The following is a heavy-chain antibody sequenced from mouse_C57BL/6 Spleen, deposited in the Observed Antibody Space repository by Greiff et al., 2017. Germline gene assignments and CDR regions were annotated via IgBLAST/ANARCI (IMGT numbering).Heavy chain of an antibody. D-gene: IGHD1-1*01. Sequence: VQLQQSGPELVKPGASVKISCKASGYAFSSSWMNWVKQRPGKGLEWIGRIYPGDGDTNYNGKFKGKATLTADKSSSTAYMQLSRLTSEDSAVYFCARDYYGGGYAMDYWGQGTSVTVSS. CDR2: IYPGDGDT. CDR1: GYAFSSSW. CDR3: ARDYYGGGYAMDY. J-gene: IGHJ4*01. V-gene: IGHV1-82*01.